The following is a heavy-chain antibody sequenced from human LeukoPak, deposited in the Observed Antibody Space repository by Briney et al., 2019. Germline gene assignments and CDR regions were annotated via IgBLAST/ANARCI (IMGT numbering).Heavy chain of an antibody. D-gene: IGHD3-22*01. CDR3: ATDYYDSSGYYPGTY. Sequence: PSQTLSLTCTVSGGSISSGGYYWSWIRRHPGKGLEWIGYIYYSGSTYYNPSLKSRVTISVDTSKNQFSLKLSSVTAADTAVYYCATDYYDSSGYYPGTYWGQGTLVTVSS. CDR1: GGSISSGGYY. J-gene: IGHJ4*02. CDR2: IYYSGST. V-gene: IGHV4-31*03.